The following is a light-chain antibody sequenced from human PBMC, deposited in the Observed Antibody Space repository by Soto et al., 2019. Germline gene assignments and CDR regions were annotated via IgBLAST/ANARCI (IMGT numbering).Light chain of an antibody. CDR3: SSYAGSYTPVV. Sequence: QSALTQPASVSGSPGQSITISCTGTSSDVGGYNYVSWYQQHPGKAPKLMIYEVSNRPSGVSNRFSGSKSGNTASLTISGLQAEDEADYYCSSYAGSYTPVVLGGGTKVTVL. CDR1: SSDVGGYNY. V-gene: IGLV2-14*01. J-gene: IGLJ2*01. CDR2: EVS.